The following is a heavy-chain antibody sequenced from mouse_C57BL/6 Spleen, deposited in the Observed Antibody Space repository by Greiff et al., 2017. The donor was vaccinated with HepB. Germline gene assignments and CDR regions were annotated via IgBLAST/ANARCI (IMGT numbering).Heavy chain of an antibody. J-gene: IGHJ2*01. CDR1: GYTFTSYW. V-gene: IGHV1-50*01. CDR3: ARHVGY. CDR2: IDPSDSYT. Sequence: QVQLQQPGAELVKPGASVKLTCKASGYTFTSYWMQWVKQRPGQGLEWIGEIDPSDSYTNYNQKFKGKATLTVDTSSSTAYMQLSSLTSEDSAVYYCARHVGYWGQGTTLTVSS.